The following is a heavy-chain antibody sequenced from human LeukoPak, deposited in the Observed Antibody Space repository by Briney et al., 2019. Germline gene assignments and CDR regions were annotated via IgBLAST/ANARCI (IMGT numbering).Heavy chain of an antibody. CDR1: GYTFTSYD. D-gene: IGHD3-10*01. V-gene: IGHV1-8*03. CDR2: INPNSGNT. Sequence: ASVKVSCKASGYTFTSYDINWVRQATGQGLEWMGCINPNSGNTGYAQKFQGRVTITRNTSISTAYMELSSLRSEDTAVYYCAKDTYCDGSGSYGDSSDYWGQGTLVTVSS. CDR3: AKDTYCDGSGSYGDSSDY. J-gene: IGHJ4*02.